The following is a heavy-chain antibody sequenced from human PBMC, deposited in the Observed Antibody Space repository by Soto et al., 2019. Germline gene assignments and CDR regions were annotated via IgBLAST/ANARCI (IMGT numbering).Heavy chain of an antibody. Sequence: SETLSLTCTVSGGSISSYYWSWIRQPPGKGLEWIGYIYYSGSTNYNPSLKSRVTISVDTSKNQFSLKLSSVTAADTAVYYCARRIHYYGSGSYYPPRPSYYYYYMDVWGKGTTVTVSS. CDR3: ARRIHYYGSGSYYPPRPSYYYYYMDV. V-gene: IGHV4-59*08. CDR1: GGSISSYY. CDR2: IYYSGST. J-gene: IGHJ6*03. D-gene: IGHD3-10*01.